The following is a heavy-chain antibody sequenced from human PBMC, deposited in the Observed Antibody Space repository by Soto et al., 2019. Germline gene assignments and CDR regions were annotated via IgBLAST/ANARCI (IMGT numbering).Heavy chain of an antibody. CDR3: AIRGGSGSYTDRYFDY. CDR2: IYYSGST. CDR1: GGSISSSSYY. D-gene: IGHD3-10*01. Sequence: QLQLQESGPGLVKPSETLSLTCTVSGGSISSSSYYWGWIRQPPGKGLEWIGSIYYSGSTYYNPSLKSRVTISVDTSKNQFSLKLSSVTAADTAVYYCAIRGGSGSYTDRYFDYWGQGTLVTVSS. V-gene: IGHV4-39*01. J-gene: IGHJ4*02.